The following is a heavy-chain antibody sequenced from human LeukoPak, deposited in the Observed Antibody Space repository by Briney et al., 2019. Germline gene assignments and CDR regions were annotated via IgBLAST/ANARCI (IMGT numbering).Heavy chain of an antibody. D-gene: IGHD6-13*01. CDR1: GFTFSSYD. J-gene: IGHJ4*02. CDR2: IGTGGDT. Sequence: PGGSLRLSCAASGFTFSSYDMHWVRQATGKGLEWVSGIGTGGDTFYPGSVKGRFTISRENAKNSFYLQMNSLTAEDTAVYYCARAGGGSWYRFDYWGQGTLVTVSS. V-gene: IGHV3-13*01. CDR3: ARAGGGSWYRFDY.